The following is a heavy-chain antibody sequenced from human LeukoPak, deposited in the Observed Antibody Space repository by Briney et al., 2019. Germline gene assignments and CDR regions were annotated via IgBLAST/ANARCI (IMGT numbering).Heavy chain of an antibody. Sequence: GGSLRLSCAASGFTFSSYSMNWVRQAPGKGLEWVSSISSSSSYIYYADSVKGRFTISRDNAKNSLYLQMNSLRAEDTAVYYCASDTAMVTYFDYWGQGTLVTVSS. D-gene: IGHD5-18*01. J-gene: IGHJ4*02. CDR1: GFTFSSYS. V-gene: IGHV3-21*01. CDR3: ASDTAMVTYFDY. CDR2: ISSSSSYI.